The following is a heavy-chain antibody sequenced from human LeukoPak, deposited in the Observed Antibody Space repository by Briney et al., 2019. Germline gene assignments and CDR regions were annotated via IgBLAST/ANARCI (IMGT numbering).Heavy chain of an antibody. CDR2: INQDGSEK. V-gene: IGHV3-7*01. CDR3: ARAGP. J-gene: IGHJ5*02. Sequence: GGSLRLSCAASGFTFTSHWMSWVRQAPGTGLGWVANINQDGSEKYYVDSVKGRFTISRDNAKNSLYLQMNSLRAEDTAVYYCARAGPWGQGTLVTVSS. CDR1: GFTFTSHW. D-gene: IGHD1-1*01.